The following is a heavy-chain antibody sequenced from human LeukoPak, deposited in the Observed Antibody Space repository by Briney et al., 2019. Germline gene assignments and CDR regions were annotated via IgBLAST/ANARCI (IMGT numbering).Heavy chain of an antibody. D-gene: IGHD5-12*01. CDR3: ARVPYSGYEFTIDS. Sequence: SETLSLTCSVSRGSVSSSHYYWSWIRQPPGKGLEWLGYIHYSGNTDYNPSLKSRVTMSLHTSENQFSLKLSSVTAADTAVYYCARVPYSGYEFTIDSWGQGTLVTVSS. J-gene: IGHJ4*02. CDR2: IHYSGNT. V-gene: IGHV4-61*01. CDR1: RGSVSSSHYY.